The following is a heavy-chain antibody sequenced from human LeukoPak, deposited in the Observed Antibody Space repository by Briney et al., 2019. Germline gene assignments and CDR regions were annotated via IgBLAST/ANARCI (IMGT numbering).Heavy chain of an antibody. CDR2: INHSGST. D-gene: IGHD3-10*01. CDR1: GLSFSGYY. CDR3: ARAFLGYYGSGSYRNYFDY. Sequence: KPSETLSLTCAVYGLSFSGYYWSWIRQTPGKGLEWIGEINHSGSTTYNPSLKSRVTISIDTSKNQFSLRLSSVTAADTAVYYCARAFLGYYGSGSYRNYFDYWGQGTLVTVSS. J-gene: IGHJ4*02. V-gene: IGHV4-34*01.